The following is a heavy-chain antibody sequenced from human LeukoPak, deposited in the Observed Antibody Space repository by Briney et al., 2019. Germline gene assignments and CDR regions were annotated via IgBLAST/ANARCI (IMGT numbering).Heavy chain of an antibody. CDR1: GFTFSSYG. Sequence: GRSLRLSCAASGFTFSSYGMEWLRQAPGKGLEWVAVIWYDGSKMYYADSVKGRFTISRDNSKNILYLEMNSLRAEDTAVYYCARHYSSGWFDYWGQGTLVTVSS. CDR2: IWYDGSKM. J-gene: IGHJ4*02. CDR3: ARHYSSGWFDY. V-gene: IGHV3-33*08. D-gene: IGHD6-19*01.